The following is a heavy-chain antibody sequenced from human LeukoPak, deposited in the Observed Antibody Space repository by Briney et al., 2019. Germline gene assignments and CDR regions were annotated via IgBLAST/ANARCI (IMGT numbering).Heavy chain of an antibody. J-gene: IGHJ6*03. CDR2: IIPIFGTA. Sequence: ASVKVSCKASGGTFSSYAISWVRQAPGQGLEWMGGIIPIFGTANYAQKFQGRVTITADKSTSTAYMELSSLRSEDTAVYYCGRITTVTTTYYYYYMDVWGKGTTVTVSS. CDR1: GGTFSSYA. CDR3: GRITTVTTTYYYYYMDV. V-gene: IGHV1-69*06. D-gene: IGHD4-17*01.